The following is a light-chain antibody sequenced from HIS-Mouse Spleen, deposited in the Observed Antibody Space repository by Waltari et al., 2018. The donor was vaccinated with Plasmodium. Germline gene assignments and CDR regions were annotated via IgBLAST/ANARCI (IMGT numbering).Light chain of an antibody. CDR2: KDS. V-gene: IGLV3-25*03. CDR1: ALPKQY. J-gene: IGLJ3*02. CDR3: QSADSSGTPNWV. Sequence: SYELTQPPSVSVSPGQTARITCSGDALPKQYAYWYQQKPGQAPVLVRYKDSERPSGIPERLSGSSSGTTVTLTISGVQAEDEADYYCQSADSSGTPNWVFGGGTKLTVL.